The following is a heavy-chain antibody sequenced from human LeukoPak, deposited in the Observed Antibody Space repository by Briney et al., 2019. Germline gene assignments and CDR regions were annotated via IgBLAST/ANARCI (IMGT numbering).Heavy chain of an antibody. J-gene: IGHJ5*02. V-gene: IGHV5-51*01. CDR3: ARQEYCSGASCYTWFDP. D-gene: IGHD2-15*01. CDR2: IYPADSDI. Sequence: GESLKISCKGSGYSINNYWIAWVRQMPGKGLEWMGIIYPADSDIRYSPSFQGQVTISADKSISTAYLQWNSLKASDTAMYYCARQEYCSGASCYTWFDPWGQGTLVTVSS. CDR1: GYSINNYW.